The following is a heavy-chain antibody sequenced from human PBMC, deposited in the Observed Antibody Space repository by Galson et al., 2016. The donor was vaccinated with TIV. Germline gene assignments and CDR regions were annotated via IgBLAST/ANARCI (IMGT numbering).Heavy chain of an antibody. CDR3: AREVAHVDSVMLNADAFDI. Sequence: SLKVSCKASGGNFNSYSIIWVRQAPGQGLEWMGRIIPMLGRANYAQKFQGRVTITADKSTSTAYMDVSSLTSEDTAVYYCAREVAHVDSVMLNADAFDIWGQGTGVTVSS. V-gene: IGHV1-69*08. CDR2: IIPMLGRA. CDR1: GGNFNSYS. D-gene: IGHD3-16*01. J-gene: IGHJ3*02.